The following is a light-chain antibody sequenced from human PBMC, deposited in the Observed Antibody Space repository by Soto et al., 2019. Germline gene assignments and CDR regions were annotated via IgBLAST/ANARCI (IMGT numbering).Light chain of an antibody. V-gene: IGLV2-14*03. CDR1: SSDIGRYDY. CDR3: TSFTTAYTHV. Sequence: QSVLTQPASVSGSPGQSITVSCTGTSSDIGRYDYVSWYQQHPGKVPKLLIYDVTNRPSGVSNRFSGSKSGNTASLTFSWLQAEDEADYYCTSFTTAYTHVFGTGTKVTVL. J-gene: IGLJ1*01. CDR2: DVT.